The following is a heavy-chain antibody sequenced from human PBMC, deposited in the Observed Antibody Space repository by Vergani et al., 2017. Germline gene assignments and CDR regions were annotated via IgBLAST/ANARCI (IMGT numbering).Heavy chain of an antibody. J-gene: IGHJ4*02. CDR1: GFTFSSYG. Sequence: VQLVESGGGLVQPGGSLRLSCAASGFTFSSYGMHWVRQAPGKGLEWVAVISYDGSNKYYADSVKGRFTISRDNSKNTLYLQMNSLRAEDTAVYYCAKDLGYCSSTSCYTVAGDYWGQGTLVTVSS. V-gene: IGHV3-30*18. CDR3: AKDLGYCSSTSCYTVAGDY. D-gene: IGHD2-2*02. CDR2: ISYDGSNK.